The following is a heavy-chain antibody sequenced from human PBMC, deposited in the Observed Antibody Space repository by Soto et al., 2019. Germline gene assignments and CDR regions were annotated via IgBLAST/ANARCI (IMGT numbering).Heavy chain of an antibody. D-gene: IGHD3-10*01. CDR3: ARDWRGLLWFHPHGYFEY. J-gene: IGHJ4*02. CDR2: IWYDGSNK. Sequence: PGGSLRLSCAASGFTFSSYGMHWVRQAPGKGLEWVAVIWYDGSNKYYADSVKGRFTISRDNSKNTLYLQMNSLRAEDTAVYYCARDWRGLLWFHPHGYFEYWGQGTLVTVSS. V-gene: IGHV3-33*01. CDR1: GFTFSSYG.